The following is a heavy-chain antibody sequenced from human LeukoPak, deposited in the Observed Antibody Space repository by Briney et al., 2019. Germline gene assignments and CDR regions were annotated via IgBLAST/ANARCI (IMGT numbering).Heavy chain of an antibody. V-gene: IGHV3-7*04. CDR2: IKQDGSEK. Sequence: GGSLRLSCAASGFTFSSYWMSWVRQAPGKGLEWVANIKQDGSEKYYVDSVKGRFTISRDNAKNSLYLQMNSLRAEDTAVYYCARGLGFDQGYYYDSSGYYSMADYWGQGTLVTVSS. J-gene: IGHJ4*02. CDR1: GFTFSSYW. CDR3: ARGLGFDQGYYYDSSGYYSMADY. D-gene: IGHD3-22*01.